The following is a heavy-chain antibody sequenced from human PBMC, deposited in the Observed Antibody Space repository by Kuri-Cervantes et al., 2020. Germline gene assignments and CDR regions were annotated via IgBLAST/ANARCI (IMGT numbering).Heavy chain of an antibody. V-gene: IGHV3-11*04. J-gene: IGHJ5*02. D-gene: IGHD3-10*01. CDR3: ARAHYYGSGSLSWFDP. CDR2: ISSSGSTI. CDR1: GFTFSDHY. Sequence: GESLKISCAASGFTFSDHYMSWIRQAPGKGLEWVSYISSSGSTIYYADSVKGRFTISRDNAKNSLYLQMNSLRAEDTAVYYCARAHYYGSGSLSWFDPWGQGTLVTVSS.